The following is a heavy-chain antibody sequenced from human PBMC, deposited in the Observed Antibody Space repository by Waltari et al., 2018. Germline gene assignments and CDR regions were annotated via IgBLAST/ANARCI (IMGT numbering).Heavy chain of an antibody. CDR3: ANYDSSGYTFDY. D-gene: IGHD3-22*01. CDR1: GGSFRGYY. Sequence: QVQLQQRGAGLLKPSETLSLTCAVNGGSFRGYYWCWIRQPPGKGLAWIGEINHSGSTNYNPSLKSRVTISVDTSKNHFSLKLSSVTAADTAVYYCANYDSSGYTFDYWGQGTLVTVSS. J-gene: IGHJ4*02. CDR2: INHSGST. V-gene: IGHV4-34*01.